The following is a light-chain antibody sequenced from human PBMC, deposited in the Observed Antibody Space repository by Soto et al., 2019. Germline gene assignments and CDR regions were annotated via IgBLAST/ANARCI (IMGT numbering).Light chain of an antibody. CDR3: QQYGSSPRT. J-gene: IGKJ2*01. Sequence: EIVLTQSPGTLSLSPGERATLSCRASQSVSSSYLAWYQQKPGQAPRLLIYGASSRATGIPDRFSGSGSGTDFTLTIRRLEPEDVAVYSCQQYGSSPRTFGQGTKLEIK. V-gene: IGKV3-20*01. CDR1: QSVSSSY. CDR2: GAS.